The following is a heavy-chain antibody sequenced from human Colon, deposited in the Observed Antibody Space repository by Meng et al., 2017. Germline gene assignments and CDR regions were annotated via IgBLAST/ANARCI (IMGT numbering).Heavy chain of an antibody. CDR1: CVSVTSGQF. CDR3: AASSGWYRIDS. V-gene: IGHV4-4*02. J-gene: IGHJ4*02. CDR2: FHYTGPI. Sequence: QVQLQESGPGLVTPSVTLSLTCGVSCVSVTSGQFWTWVRQAPGKGLEWIGEFHYTGPINYKPSLMSRVTISVDASRNQFSLRLTSVTAADTAVYYCAASSGWYRIDSWGQGTLVTVSS. D-gene: IGHD6-19*01.